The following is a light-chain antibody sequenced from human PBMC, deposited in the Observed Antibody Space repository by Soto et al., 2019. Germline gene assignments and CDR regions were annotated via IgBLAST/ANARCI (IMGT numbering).Light chain of an antibody. V-gene: IGKV1-39*01. J-gene: IGKJ5*01. Sequence: DIQMTQSPSSLSASVGDRVTITCLASQSISNFLNWYQQKPGKAPKLLIYAASSFQSGVPSRFSGSGSGTDFTLTISSLQPEDFATYYCQQSYSTPRTFGQGTRLEFK. CDR2: AAS. CDR1: QSISNF. CDR3: QQSYSTPRT.